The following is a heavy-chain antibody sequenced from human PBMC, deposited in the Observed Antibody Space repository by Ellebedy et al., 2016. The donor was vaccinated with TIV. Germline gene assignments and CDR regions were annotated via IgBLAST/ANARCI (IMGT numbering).Heavy chain of an antibody. V-gene: IGHV3-48*03. D-gene: IGHD3-10*01. CDR2: ISGSGGMM. Sequence: GESLKISCVASGFIFSSYYMTWVRQAPGKGLEWISYISGSGGMMDHADSVKGRFTISRDNAKNSLYLQLSSLRAEDTAVYYCARRSRGPSYYFDYWGQGALVTGSS. CDR3: ARRSRGPSYYFDY. J-gene: IGHJ4*02. CDR1: GFIFSSYY.